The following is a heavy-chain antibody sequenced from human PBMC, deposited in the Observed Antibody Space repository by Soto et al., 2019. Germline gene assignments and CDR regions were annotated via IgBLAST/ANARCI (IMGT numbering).Heavy chain of an antibody. Sequence: WSWIRQPPGKGLEWIGYIYYSGSTYYNPSLKSRVTISVDTSKNQFSLKLSSVTAADTAVYYCARGPFFWRGQGTLVTVSS. V-gene: IGHV4-30-4*01. D-gene: IGHD3-3*01. CDR3: ARGPFFW. CDR2: IYYSGST. J-gene: IGHJ4*02.